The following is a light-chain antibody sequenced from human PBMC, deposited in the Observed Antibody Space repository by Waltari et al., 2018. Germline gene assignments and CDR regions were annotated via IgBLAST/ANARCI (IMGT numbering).Light chain of an antibody. CDR3: SSYAGGSTLGV. Sequence: QSALTQPPSASGSPGQSVTISCTGTSSDVGGYEYVYWYQHHPGKAPNLMIYEVSKRRSGVPDRFSGSKSGNTAFLTVSGLKGEDEGDYYCSSYAGGSTLGVFGGGTKLTAL. CDR1: SSDVGGYEY. CDR2: EVS. V-gene: IGLV2-8*01. J-gene: IGLJ3*02.